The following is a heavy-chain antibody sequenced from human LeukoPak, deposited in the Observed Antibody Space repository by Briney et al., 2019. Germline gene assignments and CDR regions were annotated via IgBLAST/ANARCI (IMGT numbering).Heavy chain of an antibody. CDR1: GGTFSSYA. Sequence: SVKVSCKASGGTFSSYAISWVRQAPGQGLEWMGGIIPIFGTANYAQKFQGRVTITTDESTSTAYMELSSLRSEDTAVYYCARGPLVQPLGYYYYYMDVWGKGTTVTVSS. J-gene: IGHJ6*03. V-gene: IGHV1-69*05. D-gene: IGHD1-1*01. CDR2: IIPIFGTA. CDR3: ARGPLVQPLGYYYYYMDV.